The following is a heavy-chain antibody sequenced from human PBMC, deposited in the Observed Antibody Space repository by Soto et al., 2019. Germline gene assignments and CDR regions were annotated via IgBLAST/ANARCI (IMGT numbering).Heavy chain of an antibody. V-gene: IGHV4-34*01. CDR2: INHSGST. J-gene: IGHJ4*02. Sequence: QVQLQQWGAGLLKPSETLSLTCAVYGGSFSGYYWSWIRQPPGKGLEWIGEINHSGSTNYNPSLKSRVTIAVDTSKIQFYRRLTSVTAADTAEYYCASIYDLLTGYYNVDYWGQGTLATVSS. D-gene: IGHD3-9*01. CDR1: GGSFSGYY. CDR3: ASIYDLLTGYYNVDY.